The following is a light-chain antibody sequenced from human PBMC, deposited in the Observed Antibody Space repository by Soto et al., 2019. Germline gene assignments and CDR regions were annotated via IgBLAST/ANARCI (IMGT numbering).Light chain of an antibody. V-gene: IGKV1-39*01. CDR2: TAS. Sequence: DIQLTQSPSSLSASLGDRVTISCRASQLINGYLNWYQQKPGKAPSLLIYTASNLQSGVPSRFSVTRSGTDFTLIISDLQAEDFATYSCQQTYSPLRTFGQVSRVEIK. J-gene: IGKJ1*01. CDR3: QQTYSPLRT. CDR1: QLINGY.